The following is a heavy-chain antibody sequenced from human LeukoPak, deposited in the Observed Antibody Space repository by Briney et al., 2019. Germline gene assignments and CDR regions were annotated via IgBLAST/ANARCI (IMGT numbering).Heavy chain of an antibody. Sequence: GGSLRLSCAASGFTFSDYYMSWIRQAPGKGLEWVSYISSSGSTIYYADSVKGRFTISRDNAKNSLYPQMNSLRAEDTAVYYCARDWDYYGSGSYLGYWGQGTLVTVSS. CDR3: ARDWDYYGSGSYLGY. CDR1: GFTFSDYY. D-gene: IGHD3-10*01. V-gene: IGHV3-11*01. J-gene: IGHJ4*02. CDR2: ISSSGSTI.